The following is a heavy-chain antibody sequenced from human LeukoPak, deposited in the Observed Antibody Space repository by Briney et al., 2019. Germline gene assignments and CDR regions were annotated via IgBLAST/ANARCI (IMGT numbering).Heavy chain of an antibody. CDR1: GFTFSSYS. V-gene: IGHV3-21*01. D-gene: IGHD6-6*01. CDR2: ISSSSSYI. CDR3: ARDAGIAARGFGY. Sequence: GGPLRLSCAASGFTFSSYSMNWVRQAPGKGLEWVSSISSSSSYIYYADSVKGRFTISRDNAKNSLYLQMNSLRAEDTAVYYCARDAGIAARGFGYWGQGTLVTVSS. J-gene: IGHJ4*02.